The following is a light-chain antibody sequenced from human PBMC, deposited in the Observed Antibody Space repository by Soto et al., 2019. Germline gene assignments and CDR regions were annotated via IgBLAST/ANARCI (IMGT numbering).Light chain of an antibody. V-gene: IGKV1-39*01. CDR3: EQSYSTPRT. Sequence: DIQMTQSPSSLSASVGDRVTITCRASQNIDTYLNWYQQKPGKAPNLLIYGASSLQSGVPSRFSGSGSGTDFTLTISSLQREEFATYYCEQSYSTPRTFGQGTRVEIK. CDR1: QNIDTY. CDR2: GAS. J-gene: IGKJ1*01.